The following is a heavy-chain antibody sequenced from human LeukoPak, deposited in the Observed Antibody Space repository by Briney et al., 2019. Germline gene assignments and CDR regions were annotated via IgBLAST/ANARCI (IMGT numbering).Heavy chain of an antibody. Sequence: GASVKVSCKASGYTFTSYDINWVRQATGQGLEWMGWMNPNSGNTGYAQKFQGRVTMTRNTSISTAYMELSSLRSEDTAVYYCASCSGGSCYSGYNYYYYYGMDVWGQGTTVTVSS. V-gene: IGHV1-8*01. D-gene: IGHD2-15*01. CDR1: GYTFTSYD. CDR3: ASCSGGSCYSGYNYYYYYGMDV. J-gene: IGHJ6*02. CDR2: MNPNSGNT.